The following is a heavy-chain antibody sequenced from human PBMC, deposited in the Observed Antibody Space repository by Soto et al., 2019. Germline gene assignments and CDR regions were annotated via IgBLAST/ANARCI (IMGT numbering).Heavy chain of an antibody. CDR2: SSYTGNT. V-gene: IGHV4-39*01. J-gene: IGHJ4*02. CDR3: ASPDSSSWAAPFGS. Sequence: HLQLQESGPGLVKPSETLSLTCTVSGASITSGNYYWGWIRQPPGKGLQWIGSSSYTGNTYFNPSLRTRLTISVDTSNTQFSLRLTSVTASDTAVYYCASPDSSSWAAPFGSWGQGTLVTVSS. D-gene: IGHD6-13*01. CDR1: GASITSGNYY.